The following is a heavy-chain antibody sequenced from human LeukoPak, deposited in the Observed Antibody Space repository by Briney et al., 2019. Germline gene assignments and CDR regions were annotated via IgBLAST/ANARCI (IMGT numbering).Heavy chain of an antibody. D-gene: IGHD4-17*01. V-gene: IGHV1-18*01. CDR2: IGAYNGTT. CDR1: GYTFTSYG. J-gene: IGHJ4*01. CDR3: PRDDYGDPYYFDY. Sequence: ASVKVSCKASGYTFTSYGISWVRQAPGQGLEWMGLIGAYNGTTNYAQKFQGRVTMTTDTSTGKAYIEPASQTSNDTAVNYCPRDDYGDPYYFDYRG.